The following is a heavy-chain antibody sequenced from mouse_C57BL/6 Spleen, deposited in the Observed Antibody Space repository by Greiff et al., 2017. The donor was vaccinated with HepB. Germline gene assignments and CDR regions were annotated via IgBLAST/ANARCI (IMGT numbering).Heavy chain of an antibody. CDR2: IDPSDSYT. J-gene: IGHJ1*03. Sequence: QVQLQQPGAELVKPGASVKLSCKASGYTFTSYWMQWVKQRPGQGLEWIGEIDPSDSYTNYNQKFKGKATLTVDTSSSTAYMQLSSLTSEDSAVYYCARGGLNWDGWYFDVWGTGTTVTVSS. V-gene: IGHV1-50*01. CDR1: GYTFTSYW. CDR3: ARGGLNWDGWYFDV. D-gene: IGHD4-1*01.